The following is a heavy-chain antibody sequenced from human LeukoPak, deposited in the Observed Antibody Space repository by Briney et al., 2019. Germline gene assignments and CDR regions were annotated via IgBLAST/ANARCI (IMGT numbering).Heavy chain of an antibody. V-gene: IGHV4-4*09. CDR2: VYTSGST. CDR1: GGSISGGY. Sequence: SETLSLTCTVSGGSISGGYWSWIRQPPGRGLEWIGYVYTSGSTNYNPSLKSRVTISVDTSKNQFSLKLSSVTAADTAVYYCARAEFNYYYMDVWGKGTTVTVSS. D-gene: IGHD3-10*01. J-gene: IGHJ6*03. CDR3: ARAEFNYYYMDV.